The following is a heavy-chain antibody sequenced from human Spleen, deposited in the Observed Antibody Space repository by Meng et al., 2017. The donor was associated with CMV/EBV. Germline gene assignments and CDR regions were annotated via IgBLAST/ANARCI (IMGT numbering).Heavy chain of an antibody. CDR1: GYTVTSYH. CDR3: ARDYGDYYFDY. CDR2: MNPNNINT. D-gene: IGHD4-17*01. V-gene: IGHV1-8*01. J-gene: IGHJ4*02. Sequence: SCKASGYTVTSYHINWVRQATGQGLEWMGWMNPNNINTGYAQKFQGRVTMTRNTSISTAYMELSSLRSEDAAVYYCARDYGDYYFDYWGQGTLVTVSS.